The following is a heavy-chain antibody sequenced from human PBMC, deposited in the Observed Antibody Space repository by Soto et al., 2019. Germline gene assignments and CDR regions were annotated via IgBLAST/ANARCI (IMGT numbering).Heavy chain of an antibody. V-gene: IGHV3-23*01. Sequence: XGSLRLYCAASGFTFSSYATSWVRQAPGKGLEWVSAISGSGGSTYYADSVKGRFTISRDNSKNTLYLQMNSLRAEDTAVYYCAKDCSSTSCYTTGADRSPVSSFDPWGQGTLVPVS. D-gene: IGHD2-2*02. J-gene: IGHJ5*02. CDR3: AKDCSSTSCYTTGADRSPVSSFDP. CDR1: GFTFSSYA. CDR2: ISGSGGST.